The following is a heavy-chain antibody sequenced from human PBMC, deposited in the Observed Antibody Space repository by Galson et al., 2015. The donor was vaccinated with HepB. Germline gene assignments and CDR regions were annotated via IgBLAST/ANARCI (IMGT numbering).Heavy chain of an antibody. CDR1: GFTFSSYG. J-gene: IGHJ5*01. V-gene: IGHV3-23*01. CDR2: ISGNGENT. CDR3: VKEQYGDQILSAFDS. D-gene: IGHD4-17*01. Sequence: SLRLSCAASGFTFSSYGMHWVRQAPGKGLEWVSGISGNGENTYYADSVRGRFPISRDNSKNTLYLQMNGLRAEDTAVYYCVKEQYGDQILSAFDSWGLGTLVTVSS.